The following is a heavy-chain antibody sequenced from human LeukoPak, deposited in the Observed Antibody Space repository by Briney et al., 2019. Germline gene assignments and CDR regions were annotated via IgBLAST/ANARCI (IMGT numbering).Heavy chain of an antibody. J-gene: IGHJ3*02. V-gene: IGHV4-59*01. Sequence: SETLSLTCTVSGGSISSYYWSWIRQPPGKGLEWIGYIYYSGSTNYNPSLKSRVTISVDTSKNQFSLKLSSVTAADTAVYYCARDLGISAFDIWGQGTMVTVSS. D-gene: IGHD2-15*01. CDR3: ARDLGISAFDI. CDR2: IYYSGST. CDR1: GGSISSYY.